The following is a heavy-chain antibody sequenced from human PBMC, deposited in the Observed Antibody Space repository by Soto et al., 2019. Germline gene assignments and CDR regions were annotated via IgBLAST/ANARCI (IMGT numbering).Heavy chain of an antibody. J-gene: IGHJ4*02. V-gene: IGHV1-24*01. D-gene: IGHD3-10*01. Sequence: GASVKVSCKVSGNTLIELSIHWVRQAPGKGLEWMGGFDPEDGETIYAQKFQGRVTMTEDTSTDTAYMELSSLRSEDTALYYCVTPRGLWSRFDYWGQGTLVTVSS. CDR1: GNTLIELS. CDR3: VTPRGLWSRFDY. CDR2: FDPEDGET.